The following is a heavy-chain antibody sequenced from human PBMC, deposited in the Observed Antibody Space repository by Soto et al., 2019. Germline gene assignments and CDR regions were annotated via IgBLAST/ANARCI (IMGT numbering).Heavy chain of an antibody. CDR3: ARDRCSSTSCSINWFDP. J-gene: IGHJ5*02. CDR2: ISAYNGNT. CDR1: GYTFTSYG. D-gene: IGHD2-2*01. Sequence: QVQLVQSGAEVKKPGASVKVSCKASGYTFTSYGISWVRQAPGQGLEWMGWISAYNGNTNYVQKFQGRVTMTTDTSXRXXYMELRSLRSDDTAVYYCARDRCSSTSCSINWFDPWGQGTLVTVSS. V-gene: IGHV1-18*01.